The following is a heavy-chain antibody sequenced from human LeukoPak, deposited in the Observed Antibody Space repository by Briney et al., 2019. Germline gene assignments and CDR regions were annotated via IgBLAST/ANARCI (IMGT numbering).Heavy chain of an antibody. CDR3: ARGSMTTVH. CDR2: INHSGST. V-gene: IGHV4-34*01. CDR1: GGSFSGYY. J-gene: IGHJ4*02. Sequence: SETLSLTCAVYGGSFSGYYWSWIRQPPGKGLEWIGEINHSGSTNYNPSLKSRVTISVDTSKNQFSLKLSSVTAADTAVYYCARGSMTTVHRGQGTLVTVSS. D-gene: IGHD4-17*01.